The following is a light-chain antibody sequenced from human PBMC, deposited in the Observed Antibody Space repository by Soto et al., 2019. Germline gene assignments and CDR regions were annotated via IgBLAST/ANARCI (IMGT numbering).Light chain of an antibody. CDR3: QQYNNWSRS. CDR2: GAS. J-gene: IGKJ1*01. V-gene: IGKV3-15*01. CDR1: QSVSSN. Sequence: RVITQTPATLSVSPGERGTLSCRASQSVSSNVAWYQQKPGQAPRLLIYGASTRATGIPARFSGSGSGTEFTLTISSLQSEDFAVYYCQQYNNWSRSFGHGTKVDIK.